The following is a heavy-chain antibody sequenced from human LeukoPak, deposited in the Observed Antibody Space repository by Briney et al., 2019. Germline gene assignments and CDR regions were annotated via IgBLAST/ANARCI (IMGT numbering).Heavy chain of an antibody. CDR2: ISSSSSTI. V-gene: IGHV3-48*04. CDR1: GFTFSSYS. D-gene: IGHD6-13*01. J-gene: IGHJ5*02. Sequence: PGGSLRLSCAASGFTFSSYSMIWVRQAPGKGLEWVSYISSSSSTIYYADSVKGRFTISRDNAKNSLYLQMNSLRAEDTAVYYCAKYLQQRSFDPWGQGTLVTVSS. CDR3: AKYLQQRSFDP.